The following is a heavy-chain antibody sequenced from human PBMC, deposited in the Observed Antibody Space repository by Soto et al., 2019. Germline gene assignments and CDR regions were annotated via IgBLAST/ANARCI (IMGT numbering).Heavy chain of an antibody. V-gene: IGHV3-74*01. CDR2: INTDGSST. J-gene: IGHJ5*02. CDR3: DP. CDR1: EFNISTDW. Sequence: GRAMTLSCAASEFNISTDWMHWVRQVPGKWLVWVSGINTDGSSTSYADSVKGRFTISRDNAKNTLYLQMNSLRAEDTAADWFDPWGQGTLVTVSS.